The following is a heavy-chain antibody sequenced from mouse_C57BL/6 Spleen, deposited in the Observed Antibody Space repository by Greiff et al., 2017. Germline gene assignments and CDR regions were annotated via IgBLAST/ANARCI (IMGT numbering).Heavy chain of an antibody. Sequence: EVMLVESGGGLVKPGGSLKLSCAASGFTFSSYAMSWVRQTPEKRLEWVATISDGGSYTYYPDNVKGRFTISRDNAKNNLYLQMSHLKSEDTAMYYIAREHYYGSSDGWYFDVWGTGTTVTVSS. J-gene: IGHJ1*03. D-gene: IGHD1-1*01. CDR2: ISDGGSYT. CDR1: GFTFSSYA. CDR3: AREHYYGSSDGWYFDV. V-gene: IGHV5-4*01.